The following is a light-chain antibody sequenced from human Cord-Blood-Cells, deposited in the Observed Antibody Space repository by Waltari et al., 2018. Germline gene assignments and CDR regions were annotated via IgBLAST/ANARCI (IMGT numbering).Light chain of an antibody. CDR3: QRSYSTPQT. CDR2: AAS. J-gene: IGKJ2*01. V-gene: IGKV1-39*01. CDR1: QSLSSY. Sequence: DIQMTQYPSSLSVSVGASVTITCRASQSLSSYFNWYQQKPGKAPKLLIYAASSLQSAVPSRFRGSGCGTDITLTISSRRPEDFATYYCQRSYSTPQTFGQGTKLEIK.